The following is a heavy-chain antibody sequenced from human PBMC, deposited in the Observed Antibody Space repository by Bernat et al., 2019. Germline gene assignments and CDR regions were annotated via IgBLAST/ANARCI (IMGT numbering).Heavy chain of an antibody. D-gene: IGHD4-17*01. J-gene: IGHJ2*01. CDR1: GDSISSSTYY. CDR2: VANSEST. Sequence: QLQLQESGPGLVKPSETLSLTCTVSGDSISSSTYYWGWIRQPPGKGLEWIGSVANSESTYYNPSLKSRVTISVDTSKNQFSLKLNSVTAADTAVYYCARDRFKTVTTSVGWYFDLWGRGTLVTVSS. V-gene: IGHV4-39*02. CDR3: ARDRFKTVTTSVGWYFDL.